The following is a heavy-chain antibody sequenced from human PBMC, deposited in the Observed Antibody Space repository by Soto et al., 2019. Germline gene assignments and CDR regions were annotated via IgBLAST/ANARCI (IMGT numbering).Heavy chain of an antibody. CDR2: IKSKTDGGTT. Sequence: GSLRLSCAASGFTFSSYAMNWVRQTPGKGLEWVGRIKSKTDGGTTDYAAPVKGRFTISRDDSKNTLYLQMNSLKTEDTAVYYCTTVTYYYYGMDVWGQGTTVTVSS. CDR3: TTVTYYYYGMDV. CDR1: GFTFSSYA. J-gene: IGHJ6*02. V-gene: IGHV3-15*01.